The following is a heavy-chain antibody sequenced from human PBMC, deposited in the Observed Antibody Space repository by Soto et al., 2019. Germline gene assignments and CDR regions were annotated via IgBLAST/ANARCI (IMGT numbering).Heavy chain of an antibody. CDR3: TTDSLGYCSGGSCYTECFQH. CDR1: GFTFSNAW. V-gene: IGHV3-15*01. D-gene: IGHD2-15*01. CDR2: IKSKTDGGTT. Sequence: EVQLVESGGGLVKPGGSLRLSCAASGFTFSNAWMSWVRQAPGKGLEWVGRIKSKTDGGTTDYAAPVKGRFTISRDDSKNTLYLQMNSLKTEDTAVYYCTTDSLGYCSGGSCYTECFQHWGHGTLVTVSS. J-gene: IGHJ1*01.